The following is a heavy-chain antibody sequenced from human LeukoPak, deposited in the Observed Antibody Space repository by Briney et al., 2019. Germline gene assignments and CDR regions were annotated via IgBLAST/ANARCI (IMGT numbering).Heavy chain of an antibody. CDR1: GGSISSGDYY. V-gene: IGHV4-30-4*01. CDR2: IYYGGST. CDR3: ARSDSRDAFDI. D-gene: IGHD3-22*01. Sequence: PSQTLSLTCTVSGGSISSGDYYWSWIRQPPGKGLEWIGYIYYGGSTYYNPSLRSRVTISVDTSKNQFSLKLSSVTAADTAVYYCARSDSRDAFDIWGQGTMVTVSS. J-gene: IGHJ3*02.